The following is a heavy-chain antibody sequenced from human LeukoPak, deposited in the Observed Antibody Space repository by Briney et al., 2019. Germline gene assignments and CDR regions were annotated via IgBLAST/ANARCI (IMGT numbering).Heavy chain of an antibody. CDR3: ANIGR. J-gene: IGHJ4*02. D-gene: IGHD1-26*01. V-gene: IGHV3-30*18. CDR1: GSTFSSYG. CDR2: ISHDGSDK. Sequence: GGSLRLSCAASGSTFSSYGMHWVRQAPGKGLEWVAVISHDGSDKYYANSVKGRFTISRDNSKNTLYLQMNSLRAEDTAAYYCANIGRWGQGTLVTVSS.